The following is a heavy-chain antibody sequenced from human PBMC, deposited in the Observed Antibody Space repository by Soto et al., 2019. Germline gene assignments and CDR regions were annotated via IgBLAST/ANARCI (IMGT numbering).Heavy chain of an antibody. J-gene: IGHJ5*02. Sequence: EGQLLESGGNLVQPGRSLRLSCTASGFNFTYNAMSWVRQAPGKGLQWVSTVSGNGENTYYAESVRGRFTISRDTSKNTLYLQMNSLRVEDTAVYYCAKDSGCVNNACAYDPWGQGTLVSVSS. D-gene: IGHD1-20*01. CDR2: VSGNGENT. CDR3: AKDSGCVNNACAYDP. V-gene: IGHV3-23*01. CDR1: GFNFTYNA.